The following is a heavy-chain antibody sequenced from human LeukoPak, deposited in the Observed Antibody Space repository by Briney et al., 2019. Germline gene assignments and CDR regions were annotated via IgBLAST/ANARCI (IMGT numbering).Heavy chain of an antibody. CDR1: GFTFSSYA. CDR3: ARGFSSFDP. CDR2: IYSGAST. Sequence: GGSLRLSCAASGFTFSSYAMSWVRQAPGKGLEWVSVIYSGASTYYADSVKGRFTISRDNSKNTLYLQMNSLRAEDTAVYYCARGFSSFDPWGQGTLVTVSS. D-gene: IGHD3-10*01. V-gene: IGHV3-53*01. J-gene: IGHJ5*02.